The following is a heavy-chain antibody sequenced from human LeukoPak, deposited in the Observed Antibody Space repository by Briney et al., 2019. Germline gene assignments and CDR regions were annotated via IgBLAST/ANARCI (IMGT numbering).Heavy chain of an antibody. Sequence: PGRSLRLSCAASGSTFSSYAMHWVRQAPGKGLEWVAVISYDGSNKYYADSVKGRFTISRDNSKNTLYLQMNSLRAEDTAVYYCARGGGVLYDSSGYYPPVNWGQGILVTVSS. CDR1: GSTFSSYA. V-gene: IGHV3-30-3*01. CDR2: ISYDGSNK. D-gene: IGHD3-22*01. CDR3: ARGGGVLYDSSGYYPPVN. J-gene: IGHJ4*02.